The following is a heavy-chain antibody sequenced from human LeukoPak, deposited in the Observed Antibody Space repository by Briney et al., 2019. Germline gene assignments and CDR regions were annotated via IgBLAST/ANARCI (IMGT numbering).Heavy chain of an antibody. CDR1: GGSISSYY. D-gene: IGHD6-13*01. CDR3: ARDKEGPAAGTFDY. CDR2: IYYSGST. J-gene: IGHJ4*02. Sequence: SETLSLTCTVSGGSISSYYWSWIRQPPGKGLEWIGYIYYSGSTNYNPSLKSRVTISVDTSKNQFSLKLSSVTAADTAVYYCARDKEGPAAGTFDYWGQGTLVTVSS. V-gene: IGHV4-59*01.